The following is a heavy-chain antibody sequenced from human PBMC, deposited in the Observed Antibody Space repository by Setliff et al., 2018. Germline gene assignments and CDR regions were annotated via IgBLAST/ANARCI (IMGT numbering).Heavy chain of an antibody. CDR1: GGSFSGYY. D-gene: IGHD2-2*01. J-gene: IGHJ6*03. CDR2: INHSGST. V-gene: IGHV4-34*01. CDR3: AREPRGPPRKYQIYYYYYMDV. Sequence: PSETLSLTCAVHGGSFSGYYWSWIRQPPGKGLEWIGEINHSGSTNYNPSLKSRVTISVDTSKNQFSLKLSSVTAADTAVYYCAREPRGPPRKYQIYYYYYMDVWGKGTTVTVSS.